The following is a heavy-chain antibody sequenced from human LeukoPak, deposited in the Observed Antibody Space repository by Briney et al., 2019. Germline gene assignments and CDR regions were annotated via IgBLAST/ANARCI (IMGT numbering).Heavy chain of an antibody. J-gene: IGHJ3*02. CDR2: IDGGGGPT. D-gene: IGHD3-16*02. CDR1: GFTFRNYA. V-gene: IGHV3-23*01. Sequence: PGGSLRLSCAASGFTFRNYAMSWVRQAPGKGLEWVSVIDGGGGPTYYADSVKGRFTISRDNSKNTLYLQMNSLRAEDTAVYYCARDCCPGPYDYVWGSYRYHDAFDIWGQGTMVTVSS. CDR3: ARDCCPGPYDYVWGSYRYHDAFDI.